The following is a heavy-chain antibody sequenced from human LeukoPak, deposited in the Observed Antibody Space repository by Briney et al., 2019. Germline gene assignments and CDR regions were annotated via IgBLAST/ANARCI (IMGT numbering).Heavy chain of an antibody. D-gene: IGHD3-9*01. Sequence: PSQTLSLTCTVSGGSISSGDYYWSWIRQHPGKGPEWMGYIYYRGTTYYNPSLRSRINMSVDTSKNQFSLKVSSVTAADTAVYYCARMTGYYLDSWGQGTVVTVSS. CDR3: ARMTGYYLDS. CDR1: GGSISSGDYY. CDR2: IYYRGTT. J-gene: IGHJ4*02. V-gene: IGHV4-31*03.